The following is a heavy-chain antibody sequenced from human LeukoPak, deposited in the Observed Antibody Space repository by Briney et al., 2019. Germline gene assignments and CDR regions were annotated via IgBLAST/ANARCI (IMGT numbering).Heavy chain of an antibody. J-gene: IGHJ4*02. D-gene: IGHD6-13*01. CDR1: GVTSDDYA. CDR2: ISWNSGSI. V-gene: IGHV3-9*02. CDR3: AKGTRIAAAGSFDY. Sequence: GGSPRLSCAASGVTSDDYAMHCVRQAPGKGLEWVSGISWNSGSIGYADSVKGRFTISRDNAKNSLYLQMNSLRAEDTALYYCAKGTRIAAAGSFDYWGQGTLVTVSS.